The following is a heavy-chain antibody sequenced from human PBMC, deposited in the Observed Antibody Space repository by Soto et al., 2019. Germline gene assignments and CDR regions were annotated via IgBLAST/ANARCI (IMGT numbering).Heavy chain of an antibody. V-gene: IGHV3-30*18. Sequence: QVQLVESGGGVVQPGRSLRLSCAASGFTFSSYAMYWVRQAPGKGLEWVALISSDGSNKYYADSVKGRSTISRDNSRKTLFLQMNSLRDEDTAVYYCAKDRISTFISADADWGQGTLVTVSS. J-gene: IGHJ4*02. CDR2: ISSDGSNK. CDR3: AKDRISTFISADAD. D-gene: IGHD6-13*01. CDR1: GFTFSSYA.